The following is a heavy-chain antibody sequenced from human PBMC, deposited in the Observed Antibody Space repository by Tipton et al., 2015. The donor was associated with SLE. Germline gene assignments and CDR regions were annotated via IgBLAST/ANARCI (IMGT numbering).Heavy chain of an antibody. J-gene: IGHJ4*02. CDR3: LRENNFDGF. CDR2: VYPTNGDT. V-gene: IGHV1-2*02. D-gene: IGHD5-24*01. CDR1: GYTFSAYF. Sequence: QLVQSGAEVKKPGASVKVSCETSGYTFSAYFIHWVRQAPGQGLEWMGWVYPTNGDTRYAEKFQGRVTMTRDTSVNTVYLELNRMRSDDTATYFCLRENNFDGFWGQGTLVTVSS.